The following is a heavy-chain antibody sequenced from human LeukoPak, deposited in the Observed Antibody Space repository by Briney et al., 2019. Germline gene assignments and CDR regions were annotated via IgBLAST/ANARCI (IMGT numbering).Heavy chain of an antibody. Sequence: ASVKVSCKASGYTFTGYYMHWVRQAPGQGLEWMGWINPNSGGTNYAQKYQGRVTMTRDTSISTAYMELSRLRSDDTAVYYCARDSSSIAVAGSMDVWGQGTTVTVSS. J-gene: IGHJ6*02. CDR1: GYTFTGYY. CDR3: ARDSSSIAVAGSMDV. V-gene: IGHV1-2*02. D-gene: IGHD6-19*01. CDR2: INPNSGGT.